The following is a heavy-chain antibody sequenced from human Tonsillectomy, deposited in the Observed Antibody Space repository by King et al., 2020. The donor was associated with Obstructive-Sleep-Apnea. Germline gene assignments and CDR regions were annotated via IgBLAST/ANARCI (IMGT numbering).Heavy chain of an antibody. Sequence: QLQESGPGLVKPSETLSLTCTVSGGSISSYYWSWIRQPPGKGLEWFGYISYSGSTNYNPSLKSRVTISVDTSKNQFSLKLSSVTAADTAVYYCARSLDSSGYYYTNYWGQGTLVTVSS. CDR2: ISYSGST. V-gene: IGHV4-59*08. CDR1: GGSISSYY. D-gene: IGHD3-22*01. J-gene: IGHJ4*02. CDR3: ARSLDSSGYYYTNY.